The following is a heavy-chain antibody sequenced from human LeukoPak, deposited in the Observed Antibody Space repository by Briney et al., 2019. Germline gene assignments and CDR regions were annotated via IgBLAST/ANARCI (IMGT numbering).Heavy chain of an antibody. D-gene: IGHD4-17*01. Sequence: SVKVSCKASGGTFSSYAISWVRQAPGQGLEWMGRIIPILGIANYAQKFQGRVTITADKSTSTAYLELSSLRSEDTAVYYCARKGEGYGDYGDAFDIWGQGTMVTVS. CDR1: GGTFSSYA. V-gene: IGHV1-69*04. J-gene: IGHJ3*02. CDR2: IIPILGIA. CDR3: ARKGEGYGDYGDAFDI.